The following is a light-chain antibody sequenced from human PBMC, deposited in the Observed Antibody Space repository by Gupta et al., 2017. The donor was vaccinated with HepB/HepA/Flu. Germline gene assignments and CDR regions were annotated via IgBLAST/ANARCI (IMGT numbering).Light chain of an antibody. Sequence: QSALTQPASVSGSPGQTITLSCTGTRSDIGGNNYVSWYQQHPGKVPKLLIHEVTNRTSGGSDRFSGSKADNTASLTIFGLQAEDEAEYYCSSYTHSGTLVFGGGTKLTVL. CDR1: RSDIGGNNY. CDR3: SSYTHSGTLV. J-gene: IGLJ3*02. CDR2: EVT. V-gene: IGLV2-14*03.